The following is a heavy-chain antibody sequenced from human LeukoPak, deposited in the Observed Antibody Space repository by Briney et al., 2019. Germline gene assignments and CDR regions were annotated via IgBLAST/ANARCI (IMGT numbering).Heavy chain of an antibody. Sequence: ASVKVSCKASGYTFTSYGISWVRQAPGQGLEWMGWISAYNGNTNYAQKLQGRVTMTRNTSISTAYMELSSLRSEDTAVYHCAGDGSGNNDAFDIWGQGTMVTVSS. CDR2: ISAYNGNT. D-gene: IGHD3-10*01. CDR3: AGDGSGNNDAFDI. J-gene: IGHJ3*02. V-gene: IGHV1-18*01. CDR1: GYTFTSYG.